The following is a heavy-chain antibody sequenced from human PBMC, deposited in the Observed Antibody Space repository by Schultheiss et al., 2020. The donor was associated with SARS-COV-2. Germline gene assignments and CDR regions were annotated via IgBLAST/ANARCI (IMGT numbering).Heavy chain of an antibody. CDR2: INPNSGGT. CDR3: ASAQLVGYGMDV. D-gene: IGHD6-6*01. V-gene: IGHV1-2*06. J-gene: IGHJ6*02. Sequence: ASVKVSCKASGYTFTVYHIHWVRQAPGQGLEWMGRINPNSGGTNYAQKFQGRVTMTRDTSISTAYMELSRLRSDDTAVYYCASAQLVGYGMDVWGQGTTVTVSS. CDR1: GYTFTVYH.